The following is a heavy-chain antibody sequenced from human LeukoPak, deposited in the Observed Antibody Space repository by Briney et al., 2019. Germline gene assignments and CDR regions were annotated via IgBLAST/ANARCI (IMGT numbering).Heavy chain of an antibody. D-gene: IGHD6-19*01. J-gene: IGHJ6*02. CDR3: ARRKYSSGWYSDYYYGMDV. V-gene: IGHV1-69*13. CDR1: GGTFSGYA. CDR2: IIPIFGTA. Sequence: SVNVSCKASGGTFSGYAISWMRQAPGQGLEWMGGIIPIFGTANYAQKFQGRVTITADESTSTAYMELSRLRSEDTAVYYCARRKYSSGWYSDYYYGMDVWGQGTTVTVSS.